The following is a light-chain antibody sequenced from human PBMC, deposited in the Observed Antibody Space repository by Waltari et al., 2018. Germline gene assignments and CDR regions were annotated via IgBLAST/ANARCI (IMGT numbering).Light chain of an antibody. Sequence: SYVLTQPPSVSVAPGKTARVICGGNDIGSQTVHWYQQKPGQAPVVVISYDSDRPSGIPERFAGSNSGDTATLTIRRVEAGEEADYYCQVWDSSNDHPVVFGGGTKLTVL. V-gene: IGLV3-21*04. J-gene: IGLJ2*01. CDR3: QVWDSSNDHPVV. CDR1: DIGSQT. CDR2: YDS.